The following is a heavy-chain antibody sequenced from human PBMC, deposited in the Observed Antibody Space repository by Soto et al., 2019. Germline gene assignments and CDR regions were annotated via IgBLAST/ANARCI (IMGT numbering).Heavy chain of an antibody. V-gene: IGHV3-48*01. CDR3: ARDYYKYYDSSGYYRSPAY. D-gene: IGHD3-22*01. CDR1: GFTFSTYN. J-gene: IGHJ4*02. CDR2: ISSSSSTI. Sequence: GGSLRLSCAASGFTFSTYNMNWVRQAPGKGLEWISHISSSSSTIYYADSVKGRFTISRDNVKNSVYLQMNSLRAEDTAVYYCARDYYKYYDSSGYYRSPAYWGQGTLVTVSS.